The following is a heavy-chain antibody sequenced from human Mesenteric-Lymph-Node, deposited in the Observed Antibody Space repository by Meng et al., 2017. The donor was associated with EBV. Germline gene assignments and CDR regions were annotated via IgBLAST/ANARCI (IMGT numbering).Heavy chain of an antibody. V-gene: IGHV4-30-4*01. J-gene: IGHJ2*01. Sequence: QVHLQEAGPGLVNPSETLSLTCTVSGASISSGGYYWNWIRQSPGKGLELIGYIFYGGYTYYNLSLKSRVTISVDVSKNQFSLKLTSVTAADTAVYYCARMEFTYSWYFDLWGRGTLVTVSS. CDR1: GASISSGGYY. D-gene: IGHD1-1*01. CDR2: IFYGGYT. CDR3: ARMEFTYSWYFDL.